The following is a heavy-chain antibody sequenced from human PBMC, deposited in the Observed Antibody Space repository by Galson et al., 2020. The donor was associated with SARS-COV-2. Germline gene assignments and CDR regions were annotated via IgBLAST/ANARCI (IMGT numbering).Heavy chain of an antibody. CDR3: ARSGWVAGIPALDY. D-gene: IGHD6-19*01. Sequence: ASVKVSCKASGYTFTSYAMHWVRQAPGQRLEWMGWINAGNGNTKYLQKFQGRVTITRDTSASTAYMELSSLRSEDTAVYYCARSGWVAGIPALDYWGQGTLVTVSS. J-gene: IGHJ4*02. CDR1: GYTFTSYA. CDR2: INAGNGNT. V-gene: IGHV1-3*01.